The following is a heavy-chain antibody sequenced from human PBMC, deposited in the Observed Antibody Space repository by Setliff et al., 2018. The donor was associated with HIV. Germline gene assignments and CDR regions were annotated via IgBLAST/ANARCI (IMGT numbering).Heavy chain of an antibody. V-gene: IGHV1-69*13. CDR3: ARGLRYFDWSGAFDY. CDR2: IIPIFGTA. J-gene: IGHJ4*02. D-gene: IGHD3-9*01. Sequence: SVKVSCKASGGTFSSYAISWVRQAPGQGLEWMGGIIPIFGTANYAQKFQGRVTITADESTSTAYMELSSLRSEDTAVYYCARGLRYFDWSGAFDYWGQGTLVTVSS. CDR1: GGTFSSYA.